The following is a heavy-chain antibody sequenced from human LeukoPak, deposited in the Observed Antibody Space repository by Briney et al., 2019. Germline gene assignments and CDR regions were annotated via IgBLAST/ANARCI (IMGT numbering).Heavy chain of an antibody. CDR2: ITHSGSP. V-gene: IGHV4-59*12. J-gene: IGHJ2*01. CDR1: GGSIDSYY. CDR3: ARGVDL. Sequence: PSETLSLTCTVSGGSIDSYYWSWIRQPPGGGLEWLGEITHSGSPNYNPSLKSRVTISGDTSKKQFSLNLKSVTAADTGVYYCARGVDLWGRGTPVTVSS.